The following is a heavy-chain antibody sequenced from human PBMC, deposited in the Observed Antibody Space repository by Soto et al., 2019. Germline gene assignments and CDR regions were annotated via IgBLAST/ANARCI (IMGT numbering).Heavy chain of an antibody. V-gene: IGHV1-69*13. CDR2: IIPIFGTA. Sequence: GASVKVSCKASGGTFSSYAISWVRQAPGQGLEWMGGIIPIFGTANYAQKFQGRVTITADESTSTAYMELSSLRSEDTAVYYCASGDIVLVPAARYNWFDPWGQGTLVTVSS. CDR3: ASGDIVLVPAARYNWFDP. D-gene: IGHD2-2*01. J-gene: IGHJ5*02. CDR1: GGTFSSYA.